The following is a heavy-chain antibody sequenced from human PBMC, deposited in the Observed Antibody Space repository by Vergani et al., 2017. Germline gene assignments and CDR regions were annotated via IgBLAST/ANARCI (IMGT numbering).Heavy chain of an antibody. J-gene: IGHJ4*02. D-gene: IGHD4-17*01. Sequence: QVQLQESGPGLVKPSQTLSLTCSVSGGAVNSGSNFWTWIRQPAGKGLEWIGRTSTDGSANYNPSLKSRVTVSVDTSKTQFSLRLTSVTAEDTAVYYCARDASTVTSPRLYYFDYWGQGTLVTVSS. CDR2: TSTDGSA. CDR1: GGAVNSGSNF. V-gene: IGHV4-61*02. CDR3: ARDASTVTSPRLYYFDY.